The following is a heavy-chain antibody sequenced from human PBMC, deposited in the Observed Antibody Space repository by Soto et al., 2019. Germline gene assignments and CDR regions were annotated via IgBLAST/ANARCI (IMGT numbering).Heavy chain of an antibody. CDR3: ARASIHGSSWYFWFDP. CDR1: GGTFSRYA. J-gene: IGHJ5*01. V-gene: IGHV1-69*01. Sequence: QVQLVQSGAEVRKPGSSVKVSCKASGGTFSRYAINWVRQAPGQGLEWMEGIIPMFGTTNYAQKFKGRVTITADESTSTVYMELNTLRSEDAAVYYCARASIHGSSWYFWFDPWGQGTLVTVSS. CDR2: IIPMFGTT. D-gene: IGHD6-13*01.